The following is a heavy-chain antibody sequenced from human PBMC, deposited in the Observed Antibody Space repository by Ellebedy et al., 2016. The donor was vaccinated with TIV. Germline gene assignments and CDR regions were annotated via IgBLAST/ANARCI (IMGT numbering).Heavy chain of an antibody. CDR3: AKSFG. CDR1: GFTFSSYA. CDR2: ISYDGSNK. J-gene: IGHJ4*02. D-gene: IGHD3-10*01. V-gene: IGHV3-30-3*02. Sequence: GESLKISXAASGFTFSSYAMHWVRQAPGKGLEWVAVISYDGSNKYYADSVKGRFTISRDNSKNTMYLQMNSLRAEDTAVYYCAKSFGWGQGTLVTVSS.